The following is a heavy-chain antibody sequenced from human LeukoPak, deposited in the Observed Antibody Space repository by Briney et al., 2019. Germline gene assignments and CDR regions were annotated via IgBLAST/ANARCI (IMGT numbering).Heavy chain of an antibody. CDR3: ARDPQSGSP. D-gene: IGHD6-25*01. CDR2: IGHSGTNK. CDR1: GFTFSNCA. V-gene: IGHV3-21*01. J-gene: IGHJ5*02. Sequence: GESLRLSCAASGFTFSNCAMNWVRQAPGKGLEWVSSIGHSGTNKYYIDSVKGRFTVSRDNARNSLYLQMNSLTAEDTAVYYCARDPQSGSPWGQGTLVTVSS.